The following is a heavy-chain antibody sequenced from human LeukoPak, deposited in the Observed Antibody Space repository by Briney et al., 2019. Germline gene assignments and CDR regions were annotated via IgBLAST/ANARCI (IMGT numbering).Heavy chain of an antibody. CDR3: AKDRGYSGYDGLNY. J-gene: IGHJ4*02. CDR2: ISYDGSNK. D-gene: IGHD5-12*01. CDR1: EFTFSSYG. V-gene: IGHV3-30*18. Sequence: GGSLRLSCAASEFTFSSYGMHWVRQAPGKGLEWVAVISYDGSNKYYADSVKGRFTISRDNSKNTLYLQMNSLRAEDTAVYYCAKDRGYSGYDGLNYWGQGTLVTVSS.